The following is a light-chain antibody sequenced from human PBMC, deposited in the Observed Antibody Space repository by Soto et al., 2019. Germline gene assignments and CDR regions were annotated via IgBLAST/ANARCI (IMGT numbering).Light chain of an antibody. CDR3: QQYNSYLYT. CDR1: QSISSW. Sequence: DIQMTQSPSTLSASVGDRVTITCRASQSISSWVAWYQQKPGKAPKLLIYDASSLESGVPSRFSGSGSGTEFTLTISSLQPDDFATYYCQQYNSYLYTVGQGTKLEIK. CDR2: DAS. J-gene: IGKJ2*01. V-gene: IGKV1-5*01.